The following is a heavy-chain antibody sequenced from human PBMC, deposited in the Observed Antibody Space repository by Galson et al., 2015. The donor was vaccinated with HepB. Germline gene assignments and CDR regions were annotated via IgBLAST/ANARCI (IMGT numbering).Heavy chain of an antibody. CDR1: GGTFSSYT. Sequence: SVKVSCKASGGTFSSYTISWVRQAPGQGLEWMGRIIPILGIANYAQKFQGRVTITVDKSMSTAYMELSSLRSEDTAVYYCARVGRDGYNYYDYCGMDVWGQGTTVTVSS. V-gene: IGHV1-69*02. CDR2: IIPILGIA. D-gene: IGHD5-24*01. CDR3: ARVGRDGYNYYDYCGMDV. J-gene: IGHJ6*02.